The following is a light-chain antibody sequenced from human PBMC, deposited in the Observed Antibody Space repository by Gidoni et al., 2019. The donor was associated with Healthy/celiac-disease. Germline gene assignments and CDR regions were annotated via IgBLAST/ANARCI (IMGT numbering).Light chain of an antibody. V-gene: IGLV2-23*02. J-gene: IGLJ2*01. CDR2: EVS. CDR1: SSDVGSDNL. Sequence: QSALTQPASVSGSPGQSLTISCTGTSSDVGSDNLVSWYQQHPGKAPKLMIYEVSKRPAGVSNRFSGSKSGNTASLKISGLQAEDEADYYCCSDAGSSTLVFGGGTKLTVL. CDR3: CSDAGSSTLV.